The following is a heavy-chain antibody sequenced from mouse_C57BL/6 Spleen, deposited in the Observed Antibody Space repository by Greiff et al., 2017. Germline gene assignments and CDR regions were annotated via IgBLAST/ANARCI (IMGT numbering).Heavy chain of an antibody. V-gene: IGHV1-53*01. CDR3: AREDYDDAMDY. J-gene: IGHJ4*01. CDR2: INPSNGGT. Sequence: VKLKQPGTELVKPGASVKLSCKASGYTFTSYWMHWVKQRPGQGLEWIGNINPSNGGTNYNEKFKSKATLTVDKSSSTAYMQLSSLTSEDSAVYYCAREDYDDAMDYWGQGTSVTVSS. D-gene: IGHD2-4*01. CDR1: GYTFTSYW.